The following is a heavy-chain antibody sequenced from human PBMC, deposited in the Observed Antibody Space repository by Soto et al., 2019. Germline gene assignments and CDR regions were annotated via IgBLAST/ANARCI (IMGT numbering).Heavy chain of an antibody. CDR2: ISYYGSKK. Sequence: GGSLRLSCAASGFTFDNYGLHWVRQAPGKGLEWVAVISYYGSKKFYADSVTGRFTISRDNSKNTLYLQMNTLRVEDTAVYYCAKDLDVVVVVTATRGLDVWGQGTTVTVSS. J-gene: IGHJ6*02. D-gene: IGHD2-15*01. V-gene: IGHV3-30*18. CDR3: AKDLDVVVVVTATRGLDV. CDR1: GFTFDNYG.